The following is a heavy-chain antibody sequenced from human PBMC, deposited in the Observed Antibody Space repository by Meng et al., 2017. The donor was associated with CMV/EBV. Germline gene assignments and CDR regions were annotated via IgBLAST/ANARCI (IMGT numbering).Heavy chain of an antibody. CDR2: IWYDGSNK. CDR1: FTFSSSG. Sequence: FTFSSSGMHWVRQAPGKGLEWVAVIWYDGSNKYYADSVKGRFTISRDNSKNTLYLQMNSLRAEDTAVYYCAKQVVPAASGGEELDYWGQGTLVTVSS. D-gene: IGHD2-2*01. V-gene: IGHV3-33*06. CDR3: AKQVVPAASGGEELDY. J-gene: IGHJ4*02.